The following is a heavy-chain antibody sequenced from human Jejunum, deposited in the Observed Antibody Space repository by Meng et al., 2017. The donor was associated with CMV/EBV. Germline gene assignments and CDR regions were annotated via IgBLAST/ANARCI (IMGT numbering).Heavy chain of an antibody. CDR1: GGSISSSRCY. CDR3: ARQYGRSLFDY. D-gene: IGHD2/OR15-2a*01. V-gene: IGHV4-39*07. CDR2: IFYSGST. Sequence: VSGGSISSSRCYWGWIRQPPGKGLEWIGSIFYSGSTYYNPPLKSRVTISVDTSKNQFSLRLSSVSAADTAMYYCARQYGRSLFDYWGRGALVTVSS. J-gene: IGHJ4*02.